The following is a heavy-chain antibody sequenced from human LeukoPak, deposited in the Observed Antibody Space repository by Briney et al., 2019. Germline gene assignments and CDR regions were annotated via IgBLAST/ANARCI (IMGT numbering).Heavy chain of an antibody. CDR3: AKTRVGATYPYYFDY. J-gene: IGHJ4*02. V-gene: IGHV3-23*01. CDR1: GFTFSSYG. CDR2: ISGSGGST. Sequence: PGGSLRLSCAASGFTFSSYGMSWVRQAPGKGLEWVSAISGSGGSTYYADSVKGRFTISRDNSKNTLYLQMNSLRAEDTAVYYCAKTRVGATYPYYFDYWGQGTLVTVSS. D-gene: IGHD1-26*01.